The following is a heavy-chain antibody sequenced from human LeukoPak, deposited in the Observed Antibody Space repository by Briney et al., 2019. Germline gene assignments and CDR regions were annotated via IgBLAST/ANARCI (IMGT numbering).Heavy chain of an antibody. J-gene: IGHJ1*01. D-gene: IGHD6-13*01. V-gene: IGHV1-69*13. CDR3: ARTSSSWYSEYFQH. CDR1: GGTFSSYA. Sequence: SVKVSCKASGGTFSSYAISWVRQAPGQGLEWVGGIIPIFGTANYAQKFQGRVTITADESTSTPYMELSSLRSEDTAVYYCARTSSSWYSEYFQHWGQGTLVTVSS. CDR2: IIPIFGTA.